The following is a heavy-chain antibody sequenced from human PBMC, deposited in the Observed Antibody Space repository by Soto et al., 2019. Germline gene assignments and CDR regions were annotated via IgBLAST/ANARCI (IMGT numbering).Heavy chain of an antibody. CDR3: ARVKITMVRGVINYYYYMDV. V-gene: IGHV4-34*01. CDR1: GGSFSGYY. Sequence: QVQLQQWGAGLLKPSETLSLTCAVYGGSFSGYYWSWIRQPPGKGLEWIGEINHSGSTNYNPSLKSRVTISVDTSKNQFSLKLSSVTAADRAVYYCARVKITMVRGVINYYYYMDVWGKGTTVTVSS. D-gene: IGHD3-10*01. CDR2: INHSGST. J-gene: IGHJ6*03.